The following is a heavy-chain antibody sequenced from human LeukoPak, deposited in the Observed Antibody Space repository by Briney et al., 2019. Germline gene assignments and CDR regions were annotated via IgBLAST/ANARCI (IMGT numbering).Heavy chain of an antibody. V-gene: IGHV1-46*01. J-gene: IGHJ4*02. CDR3: EVVGTTSGAFDY. Sequence: ASVKVSCKASGYIFTSYYTHWVRQAPGQGLEWMGIINPSGANTSYAQKFQGRVTVTRDMSTSTVYMELSSLRSEDTALYYCEVVGTTSGAFDYWGQGTPVTVSS. CDR1: GYIFTSYY. CDR2: INPSGANT. D-gene: IGHD1-26*01.